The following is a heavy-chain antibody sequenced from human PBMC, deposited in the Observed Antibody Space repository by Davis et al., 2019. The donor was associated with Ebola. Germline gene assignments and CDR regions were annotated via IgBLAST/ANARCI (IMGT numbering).Heavy chain of an antibody. J-gene: IGHJ6*02. CDR3: ARDPYCSSTSCYYYYGMDV. CDR2: ISSSSSYI. CDR1: GFTFSSYS. V-gene: IGHV3-21*01. Sequence: GESLKISCAASGFTFSSYSMNWVRQAPGKGLEWVSSISSSSSYIYYADSVKGRFTISRDNAKNSLYLQMNSLRAEDTAVYYCARDPYCSSTSCYYYYGMDVWGQGTTVTVSS. D-gene: IGHD2-2*01.